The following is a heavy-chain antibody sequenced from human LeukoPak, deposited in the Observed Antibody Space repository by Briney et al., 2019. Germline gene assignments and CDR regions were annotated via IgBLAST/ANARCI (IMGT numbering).Heavy chain of an antibody. V-gene: IGHV3-7*01. CDR2: IKPDGSEK. J-gene: IGHJ4*02. D-gene: IGHD3-9*01. Sequence: GGSLRLSCAASGFTFSSSWMSWVRQAPGKGLEWVTNIKPDGSEKYYVDSVKGRFTISRDNSKNTLYLQMNSLRAEDTAVYYCARVGKRYFDWSLYLLGYWGQGTLVTVSS. CDR1: GFTFSSSW. CDR3: ARVGKRYFDWSLYLLGY.